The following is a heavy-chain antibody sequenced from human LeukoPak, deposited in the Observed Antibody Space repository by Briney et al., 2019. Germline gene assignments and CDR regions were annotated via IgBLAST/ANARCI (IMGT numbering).Heavy chain of an antibody. V-gene: IGHV1-69*02. D-gene: IGHD2-2*01. J-gene: IGHJ4*02. CDR3: ARAGGDIVVVPATQPVPLDY. CDR2: IIPILGIA. Sequence: GASVKVSCKASGGTFSSYTISWVRQAPGQGLEWMGRIIPILGIANYAQKFQGRVTITADKSTSTAYMELSSLRSEDTAVYYCARAGGDIVVVPATQPVPLDYWGQGTLVTVSS. CDR1: GGTFSSYT.